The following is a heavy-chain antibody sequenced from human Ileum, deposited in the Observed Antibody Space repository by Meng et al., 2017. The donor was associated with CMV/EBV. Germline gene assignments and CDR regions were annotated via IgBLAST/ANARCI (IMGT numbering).Heavy chain of an antibody. V-gene: IGHV1-8*01. Sequence: ASVKVSCKASGYTFTSYDINWVRQATGQGLEWMGWMNPNSGNTGYVQKSQGRVTMTRNTSIRTAYMELSSLRSEDTAVYYCARAEHDYSTPWGQGTLVTVSS. CDR2: MNPNSGNT. J-gene: IGHJ5*02. CDR3: ARAEHDYSTP. CDR1: GYTFTSYD. D-gene: IGHD4-11*01.